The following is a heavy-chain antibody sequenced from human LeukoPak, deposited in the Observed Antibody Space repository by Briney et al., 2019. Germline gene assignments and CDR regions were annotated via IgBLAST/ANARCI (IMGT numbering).Heavy chain of an antibody. Sequence: GASVKVSCKASGYTFTSYGISWVRQAPGQGLEWMGWISAYNGNTNYAQKLQGRVTMTTDTSTSTAYMELRSLRSDDTAVYYCARDSPMIVTRSAFDIWGQGTMVTVSS. D-gene: IGHD3-22*01. CDR3: ARDSPMIVTRSAFDI. J-gene: IGHJ3*02. CDR1: GYTFTSYG. V-gene: IGHV1-18*01. CDR2: ISAYNGNT.